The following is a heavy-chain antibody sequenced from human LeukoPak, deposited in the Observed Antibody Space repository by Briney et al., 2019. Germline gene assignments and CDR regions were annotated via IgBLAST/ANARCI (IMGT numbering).Heavy chain of an antibody. CDR3: DSSLLGAAHRFDY. V-gene: IGHV4-30-4*01. D-gene: IGHD1-26*01. CDR1: GGSISSGDYY. J-gene: IGHJ4*02. CDR2: SDYSGST. Sequence: PSQTLSLTGTVSGGSISSGDYYWSWIGQPPGKGLGWIGYSDYSGSTYYHPSLKSRVPIPVDTSKHKLSLKLNSVTAPDTAVYYCDSSLLGAAHRFDYWGQGTLVTVSP.